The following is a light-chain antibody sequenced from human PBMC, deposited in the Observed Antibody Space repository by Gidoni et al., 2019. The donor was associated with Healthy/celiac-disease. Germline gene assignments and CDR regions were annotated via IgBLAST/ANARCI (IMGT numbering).Light chain of an antibody. V-gene: IGKV3-20*01. Sequence: EIVFPQSPGTLSLSPGARATLSCRASQSVSSSYLAWYQQKPGQAPRLLIYGASSMATGIPDRFSGSGSGTDFTLTISRLEPEDFAVYYCQQYGSSPLTFGGGTKVEIK. J-gene: IGKJ4*01. CDR2: GAS. CDR3: QQYGSSPLT. CDR1: QSVSSSY.